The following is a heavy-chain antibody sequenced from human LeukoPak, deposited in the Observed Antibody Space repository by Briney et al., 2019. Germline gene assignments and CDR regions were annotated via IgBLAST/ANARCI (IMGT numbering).Heavy chain of an antibody. J-gene: IGHJ4*02. CDR3: ARDYLY. V-gene: IGHV4-30-4*01. CDR1: GASISSGTDY. CDR2: IYYGGST. Sequence: PSETLSLTCTVSGASISSGTDYWSWIRQPPGKGLEWIGHIYYGGSTYYNPSLKSRLNISVDTSKNQFSLKLNSVTAADTAVYYCARDYLYWGQGTLVIVSS.